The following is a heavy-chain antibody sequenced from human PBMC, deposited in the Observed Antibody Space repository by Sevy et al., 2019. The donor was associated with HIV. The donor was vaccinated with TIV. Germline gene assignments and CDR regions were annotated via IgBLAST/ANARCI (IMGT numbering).Heavy chain of an antibody. J-gene: IGHJ6*02. CDR2: VFPNSGGT. D-gene: IGHD1-7*01. Sequence: ASVKVSCKASGYTFTGDYLHWVRQAPGHGLEWMGRVFPNSGGTNSAQKFQGRVTMTRDTSISTAYMELSRLRSDDTAVYYCARDGGGGTTNSGMDVWGQGTTVTVSS. CDR3: ARDGGGGTTNSGMDV. CDR1: GYTFTGDY. V-gene: IGHV1-2*06.